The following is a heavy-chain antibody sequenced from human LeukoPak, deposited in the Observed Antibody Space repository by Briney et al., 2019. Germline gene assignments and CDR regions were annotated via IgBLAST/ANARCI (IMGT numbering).Heavy chain of an antibody. Sequence: SETLSLTCAVYGGSFSGYYWSWIRQPPGKGLEWIGEINHSGSTNYNPSLKSRVTISVDTSKNQFSLKLSFVTAADTAVYYCARTRVVVLRRATEFDYWGQGTLVTVSS. V-gene: IGHV4-34*01. J-gene: IGHJ4*02. D-gene: IGHD3-22*01. CDR1: GGSFSGYY. CDR2: INHSGST. CDR3: ARTRVVVLRRATEFDY.